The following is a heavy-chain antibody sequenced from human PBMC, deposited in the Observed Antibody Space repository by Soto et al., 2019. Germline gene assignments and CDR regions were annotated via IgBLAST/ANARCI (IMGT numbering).Heavy chain of an antibody. V-gene: IGHV3-15*07. CDR2: IKSKTDGGTT. D-gene: IGHD6-19*01. CDR3: TTDWRAVTAPIDG. J-gene: IGHJ4*02. CDR1: GFTFSNAW. Sequence: GGSLRLSCTGSGFTFSNAWMNWVRQAPGKGLEWVGRIKSKTDGGTTDYAAPVKGRFTISRDDSKNALYLQMNSLKTEDTAVYYFTTDWRAVTAPIDGWGQAILVSVSS.